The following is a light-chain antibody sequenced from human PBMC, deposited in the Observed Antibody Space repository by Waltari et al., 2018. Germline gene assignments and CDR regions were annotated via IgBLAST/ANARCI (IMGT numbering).Light chain of an antibody. CDR3: HQYYLSPWT. J-gene: IGKJ1*01. V-gene: IGKV4-1*01. Sequence: DIVMTQSPDFLAVSLGERATINCKSSQSVLYRSNNKNYLAWYQQKPGQSPKLLIYWASTRHSGVPDRFSGSGSETDFTLTITSLQAEDVAVDYCHQYYLSPWTFGQGTQVELK. CDR1: QSVLYRSNNKNY. CDR2: WAS.